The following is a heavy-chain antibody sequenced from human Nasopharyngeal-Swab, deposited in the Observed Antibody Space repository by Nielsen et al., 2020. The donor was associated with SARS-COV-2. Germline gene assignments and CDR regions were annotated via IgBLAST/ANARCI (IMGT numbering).Heavy chain of an antibody. D-gene: IGHD3-3*01. CDR3: ARISGWSGYYLYYYYYMDV. Sequence: GSLRLSCTVSGGSISSSSYYWGRTRQPPGKGLEWIGSIYYSGSTYYNPSLKSRVTISVDTSKNQFSLKLSSVTAADTAVYYCARISGWSGYYLYYYYYMDVWGKGTTVTVSS. J-gene: IGHJ6*03. CDR1: GGSISSSSYY. CDR2: IYYSGST. V-gene: IGHV4-39*07.